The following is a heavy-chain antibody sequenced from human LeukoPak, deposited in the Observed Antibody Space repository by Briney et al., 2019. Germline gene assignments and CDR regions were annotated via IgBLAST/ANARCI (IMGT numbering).Heavy chain of an antibody. CDR3: ARNENSGWGYFDY. D-gene: IGHD5-12*01. J-gene: IGHJ4*02. CDR1: GFTFSSYA. Sequence: GGSLRLSCAASGFTFSSYAMHWVRQAPGKGLEWVAVISHDGSNKYYADSVKGRFTISRDNSKDTLYLQMNSLRAEDTAVYYCARNENSGWGYFDYWGQGTLVTVSS. CDR2: ISHDGSNK. V-gene: IGHV3-30*04.